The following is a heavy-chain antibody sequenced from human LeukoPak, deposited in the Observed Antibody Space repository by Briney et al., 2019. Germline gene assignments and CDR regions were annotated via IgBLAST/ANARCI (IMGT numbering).Heavy chain of an antibody. CDR3: AGSLGPLTEY. J-gene: IGHJ4*02. CDR1: GFTFSSYA. V-gene: IGHV3-30-3*01. CDR2: ISYDGSNK. D-gene: IGHD7-27*01. Sequence: GGSLRLSCAASGFTFSSYAMHWVRQAPGKGLEWVAVISYDGSNKYYADSVKGRFTISRDNSKNTLYLQMNSLRAEDTAVYYCAGSLGPLTEYWGQGTLVTVSS.